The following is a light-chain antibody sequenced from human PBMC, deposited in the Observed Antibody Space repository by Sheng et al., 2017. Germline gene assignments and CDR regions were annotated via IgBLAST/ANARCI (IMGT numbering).Light chain of an antibody. V-gene: IGKV3-15*01. CDR3: QQYDKWPLT. CDR2: GAS. Sequence: EIVMTQSPATLSLSPGERATLSCRASQSFSSNVAWYQQKPGLAPRLLIYGASSRATGFPARLSGSGSGTEFTLTINSLQSEDFAVYYCQQYDKWPLTFGGGTKVEIK. CDR1: QSFSSN. J-gene: IGKJ4*01.